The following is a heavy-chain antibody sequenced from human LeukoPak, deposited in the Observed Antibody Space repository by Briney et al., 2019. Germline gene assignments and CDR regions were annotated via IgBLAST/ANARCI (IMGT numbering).Heavy chain of an antibody. CDR3: AREWNVAY. CDR2: INHSGST. Sequence: SETLSLTCAVYGGSFSGYYWSWIRQPPGKGLEWIGEINHSGSTNYNPSLKSRVTISVDTSKNQFSLKLSSVTAADTAVYYCAREWNVAYWGQGTLVTVSS. J-gene: IGHJ4*02. V-gene: IGHV4-34*01. CDR1: GGSFSGYY. D-gene: IGHD1-1*01.